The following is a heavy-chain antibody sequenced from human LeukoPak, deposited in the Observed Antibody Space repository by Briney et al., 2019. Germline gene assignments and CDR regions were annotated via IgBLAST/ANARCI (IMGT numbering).Heavy chain of an antibody. V-gene: IGHV3-48*03. D-gene: IGHD5-18*01. Sequence: PGGSLRLSCAASGFTFSSYEMNWVRQAPGKGLEWVSYISSSGSTIYYADSVKGRFTISRDNSKNTLYLQMNSLRAEDTAVYYCAGGIQLRGWFDPWGQGTLVTVSS. CDR2: ISSSGSTI. CDR3: AGGIQLRGWFDP. J-gene: IGHJ5*02. CDR1: GFTFSSYE.